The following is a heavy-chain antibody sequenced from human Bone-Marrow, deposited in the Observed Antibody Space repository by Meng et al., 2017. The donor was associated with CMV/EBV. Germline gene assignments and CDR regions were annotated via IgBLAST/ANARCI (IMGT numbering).Heavy chain of an antibody. V-gene: IGHV4-59*01. Sequence: GSLRLSCSLSGDSISSFYWSWIRQPPGKGLEWVGSVFSTGDTKYNPSLKPRLTLSFDTSTNQVSLRLVSLNIADSATYYCARGRPCINNICYDDHNFFGPWGQGTLVTVSS. CDR2: VFSTGDT. J-gene: IGHJ5*01. CDR3: ARGRPCINNICYDDHNFFGP. CDR1: GDSISSFY. D-gene: IGHD1-20*01.